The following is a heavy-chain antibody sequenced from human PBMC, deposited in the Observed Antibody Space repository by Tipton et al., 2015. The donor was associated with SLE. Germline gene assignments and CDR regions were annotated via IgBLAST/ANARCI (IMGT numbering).Heavy chain of an antibody. CDR3: ARQRGYYDGTPFPPWNFDL. V-gene: IGHV4-30-2*03. Sequence: TLSLTCAVSGGSISSGGYSWSWIRQPPGKGLEWIGTIHYAGGTYYNPSLRSRLTISVDTSENHFSLNLNSVTAADTAVYFCARQRGYYDGTPFPPWNFDLWGRGTQVTVSS. D-gene: IGHD3-16*01. CDR2: IHYAGGT. J-gene: IGHJ2*01. CDR1: GGSISSGGYS.